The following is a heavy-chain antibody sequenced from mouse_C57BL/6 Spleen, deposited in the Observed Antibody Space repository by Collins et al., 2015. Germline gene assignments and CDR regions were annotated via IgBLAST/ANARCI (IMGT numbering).Heavy chain of an antibody. CDR1: GFNXKNTY. CDR3: AATLWDEIYYAMDY. CDR2: IDPANGNT. V-gene: IGHV14-3*01. J-gene: IGHJ4*01. Sequence: EVQLQQSVAELVRPGASVKLSCTASGFNXKNTYMHWVKQRPEQGLEWIGRIDPANGNTKYAPKFQGKATITADTSSNTAYLQLSSLTSEDTAIYYCAATLWDEIYYAMDYWGQGTSVTVSS. D-gene: IGHD6-2*01.